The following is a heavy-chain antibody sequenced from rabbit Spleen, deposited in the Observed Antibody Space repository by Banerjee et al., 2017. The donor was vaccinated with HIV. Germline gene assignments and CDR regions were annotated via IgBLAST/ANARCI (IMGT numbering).Heavy chain of an antibody. CDR2: IDVGSSDFT. CDR1: GIDFSRGYD. CDR3: ARDAATSFSSYGMDL. V-gene: IGHV1S45*01. Sequence: EQLEESGGGLVKPGASLTLTCKASGIDFSRGYDMCWVRLAPGKGLEWIGCIDVGSSDFTYFAAWARGRFTISKASSTTVTLQMTSLTAADTATYFCARDAATSFSSYGMDLWGPGTLVTVS. J-gene: IGHJ6*01. D-gene: IGHD8-1*01.